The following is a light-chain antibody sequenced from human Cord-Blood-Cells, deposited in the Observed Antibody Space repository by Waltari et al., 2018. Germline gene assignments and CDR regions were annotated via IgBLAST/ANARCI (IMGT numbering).Light chain of an antibody. CDR3: QQYNNWPRT. V-gene: IGKV3-15*01. Sequence: EIVMTQSPATLSVSPGERATLSCRASQSVSSNLAWYQQKPGQAPRRLIYGASTRATGIPARFSGSGSGTEFTLTISSPQSEDFAVYYCQQYNNWPRTFGQGTKVEIK. J-gene: IGKJ1*01. CDR1: QSVSSN. CDR2: GAS.